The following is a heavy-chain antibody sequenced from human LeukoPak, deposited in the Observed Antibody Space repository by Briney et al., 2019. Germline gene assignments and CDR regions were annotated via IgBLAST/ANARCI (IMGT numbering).Heavy chain of an antibody. CDR1: GGSISSYY. Sequence: SETLSLTCTVSGGSISSYYWSWIRQPPGKGLEWIGYIYYSGSTNYNPSLKSRVTISVDTSKNQFSLKLSSVTAADTAVYYCARHRIVPAAPYYYYMDVWGKGTTVTVSS. CDR3: ARHRIVPAAPYYYYMDV. J-gene: IGHJ6*03. D-gene: IGHD2-2*01. CDR2: IYYSGST. V-gene: IGHV4-59*08.